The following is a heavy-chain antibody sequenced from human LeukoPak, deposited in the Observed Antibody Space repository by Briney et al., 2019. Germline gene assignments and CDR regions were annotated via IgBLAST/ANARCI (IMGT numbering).Heavy chain of an antibody. J-gene: IGHJ4*02. CDR1: GGSFSGYY. Sequence: SETLSLTCAVYGGSFSGYYWSWIRQPPGKGLEWIGEINHSGSTNYNPSLKSRVTISVDKSKNQFSLKLSSVTAADTAVYYCARAGGSGLIDYWGQGTLVTVSS. CDR2: INHSGST. V-gene: IGHV4-34*01. D-gene: IGHD6-19*01. CDR3: ARAGGSGLIDY.